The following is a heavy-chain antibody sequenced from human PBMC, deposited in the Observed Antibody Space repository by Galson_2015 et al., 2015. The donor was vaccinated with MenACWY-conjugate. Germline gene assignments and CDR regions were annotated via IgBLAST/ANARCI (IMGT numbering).Heavy chain of an antibody. CDR2: IYPGDSDT. D-gene: IGHD1-14*01. CDR3: ARHVYRTSHSPMDD. Sequence: QSGAEVKKPGESLKISCEASGYSFANHWIGWVRQIPGQGLEWMGIIYPGDSDTRYRPSYQGQVTMSVDKSINTAYLQWSSLKASDTVVYYCARHVYRTSHSPMDDWGQGTLVTVSS. V-gene: IGHV5-51*01. CDR1: GYSFANHW. J-gene: IGHJ4*02.